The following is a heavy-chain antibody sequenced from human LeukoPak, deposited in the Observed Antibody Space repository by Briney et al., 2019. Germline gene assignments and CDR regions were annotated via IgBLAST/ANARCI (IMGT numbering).Heavy chain of an antibody. CDR2: IYHSGST. CDR1: GYSISSGYY. CDR3: ARDSRGYDYGFDY. J-gene: IGHJ4*02. D-gene: IGHD5-12*01. Sequence: SETLSLTWAVSGYSISSGYYWGWIRQPPGKGLEWIGSIYHSGSTYYNPSLKSRVTISVDTSKNQFSLKLSSVTAADTAVYYCARDSRGYDYGFDYWGQGTLVTVSS. V-gene: IGHV4-38-2*02.